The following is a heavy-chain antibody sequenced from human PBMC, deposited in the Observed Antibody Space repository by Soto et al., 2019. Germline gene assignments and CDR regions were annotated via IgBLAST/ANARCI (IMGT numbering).Heavy chain of an antibody. Sequence: PSETLSLTCTVSGGSISSGGYYWSWIRQHPGKGLEWIGYIYYSGSTYYNPSLTSRVTISVDTSKNQFSLRLSSVTAADTAVYYFARDPNEEGFHEVFDIWGQGKMVPVSS. D-gene: IGHD1-1*01. CDR2: IYYSGST. CDR3: ARDPNEEGFHEVFDI. V-gene: IGHV4-31*03. CDR1: GGSISSGGYY. J-gene: IGHJ3*02.